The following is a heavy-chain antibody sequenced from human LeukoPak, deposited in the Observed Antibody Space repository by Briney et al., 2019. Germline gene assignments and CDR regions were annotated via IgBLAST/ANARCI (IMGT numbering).Heavy chain of an antibody. D-gene: IGHD3-16*01. J-gene: IGHJ4*02. Sequence: ASVKVSCKVSGYTLTELSMHWVRQAPGKGLEWMGGFDPEDGETIYAQKFQGRVTMTEDTSTDTAYMELSSLRSEDTAVYYCATVGYDYVWGSYHKKYYFDYWGQGTLVTVSS. CDR2: FDPEDGET. CDR3: ATVGYDYVWGSYHKKYYFDY. CDR1: GYTLTELS. V-gene: IGHV1-24*01.